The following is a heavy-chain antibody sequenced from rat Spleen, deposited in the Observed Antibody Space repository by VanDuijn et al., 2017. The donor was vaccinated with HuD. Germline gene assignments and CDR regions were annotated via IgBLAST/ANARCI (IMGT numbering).Heavy chain of an antibody. CDR1: GYSITSSYR. CDR2: INSAGST. V-gene: IGHV3-3*01. CDR3: ARSVAATFSVMDA. Sequence: EVQLQESGPGLVKPSQSLSLTRSVTGYSITSSYRWNWIRKFPGNKLEWMGYINSAGSTNYNPSLKSRISITRDTSKNQFFLQVNSVTTEDTATYYCARSVAATFSVMDAWGQGASVTVSS. D-gene: IGHD1-2*01. J-gene: IGHJ4*01.